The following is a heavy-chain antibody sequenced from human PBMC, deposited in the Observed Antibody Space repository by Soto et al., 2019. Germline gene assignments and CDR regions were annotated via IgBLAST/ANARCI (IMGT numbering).Heavy chain of an antibody. CDR2: ISSTSSSI. J-gene: IGHJ4*01. CDR3: AKANNYDFWRGFFPAFDY. D-gene: IGHD3-3*01. V-gene: IGHV3-21*04. Sequence: PGGSLRLSCAASGFTFSFYTMTWVRQAPGKGLEWVSSISSTSSSIYYADSMRGRFTISRDNAKNSLYLQMNNLGAEDTALYYCAKANNYDFWRGFFPAFDYWGHGTLVTVSS. CDR1: GFTFSFYT.